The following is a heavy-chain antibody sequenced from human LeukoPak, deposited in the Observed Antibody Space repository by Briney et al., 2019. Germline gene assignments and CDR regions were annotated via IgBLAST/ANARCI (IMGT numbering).Heavy chain of an antibody. D-gene: IGHD3-22*01. CDR2: ISYSGGT. CDR3: ASVPDTRGYFYHFDY. J-gene: IGHJ4*02. Sequence: SETLSLTCTVSGASISTYYWGWIRQPPEKRPEWIGHISYSGGTNYNPSLKSRVTISMDTSKNQFSLNLSSVTAADTAVYYCASVPDTRGYFYHFDYWGRGTLVSVSS. CDR1: GASISTYY. V-gene: IGHV4-59*01.